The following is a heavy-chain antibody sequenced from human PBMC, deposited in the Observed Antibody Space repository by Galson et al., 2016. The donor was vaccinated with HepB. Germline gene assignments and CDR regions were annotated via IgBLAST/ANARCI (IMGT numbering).Heavy chain of an antibody. CDR1: GFLVSSSS. V-gene: IGHV3-53*01. Sequence: SLRLSCAASGFLVSSSSMSWVRQTPGTGLEWVTVMYPRGDTHYSDSVRGRFTISRDNSRNTLYVQMNSLRAEDTAVYYCAKDGAFSDTLYTRVMHAFEIWGQGTMVTVSS. CDR3: AKDGAFSDTLYTRVMHAFEI. J-gene: IGHJ3*02. D-gene: IGHD3-3*02. CDR2: MYPRGDT.